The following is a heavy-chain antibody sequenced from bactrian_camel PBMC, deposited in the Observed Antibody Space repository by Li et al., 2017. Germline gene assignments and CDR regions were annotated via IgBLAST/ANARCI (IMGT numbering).Heavy chain of an antibody. V-gene: IGHV3S31*01. Sequence: VESGGGLVQPGGSLALSCSASGFSFSDYAMNWVRQAPGKGLEWVSTINSDAGGTYYTDSVKGRFTISRDNAKNTIYLQMNSLKPEDTALYYCAMEVVGDYFASWGQGTQVTVS. CDR3: AMEVVGDYFAS. J-gene: IGHJ6*01. CDR1: GFSFSDYA. CDR2: INSDAGGT. D-gene: IGHD6*01.